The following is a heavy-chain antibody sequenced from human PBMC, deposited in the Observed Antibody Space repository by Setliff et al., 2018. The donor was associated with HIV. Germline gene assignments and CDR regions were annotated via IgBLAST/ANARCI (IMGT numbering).Heavy chain of an antibody. CDR2: ISGSGRGT. CDR3: ARDDRWVYNDYLDY. Sequence: RLSCAASGFTFSDYAMSWVRQAPGKGLEWVSAISGSGRGTYYADSVKGRFTISRDNSKNTLYLQVNSLRTEDTAVYFCARDDRWVYNDYLDYWGQGTLVTVSS. J-gene: IGHJ4*02. V-gene: IGHV3-23*01. D-gene: IGHD3-10*01. CDR1: GFTFSDYA.